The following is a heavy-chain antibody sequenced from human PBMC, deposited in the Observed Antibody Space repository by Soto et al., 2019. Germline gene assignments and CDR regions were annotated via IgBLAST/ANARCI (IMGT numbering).Heavy chain of an antibody. J-gene: IGHJ4*02. CDR1: GFTFSSYG. V-gene: IGHV3-33*01. D-gene: IGHD2-15*01. CDR3: ARDKFLLSY. CDR2: IWYDGGNK. Sequence: QVQLVESGGGVVQPGRSLRLSCTASGFTFSSYGMHWVRQAPGKGLEWVGIIWYDGGNKYYADSVKGRFTISRDNSKNTLYRQMNSLRAEDTAVYYCARDKFLLSYWGQGTLVTVSS.